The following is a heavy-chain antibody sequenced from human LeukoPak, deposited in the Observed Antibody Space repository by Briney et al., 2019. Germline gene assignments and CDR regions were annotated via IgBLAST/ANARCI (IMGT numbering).Heavy chain of an antibody. CDR3: ARGPDGSGYYAGWFDP. V-gene: IGHV4-59*01. CDR1: GGSINNYY. Sequence: SETLCLTCTVSGGSINNYYWSWIRQPPGKELERVGYIYYSGNTNYNPSLKSRVTISVDTSKNQFSLKLSSLTAADTAVYYCARGPDGSGYYAGWFDPWGQGTLVTVSS. D-gene: IGHD3-3*01. CDR2: IYYSGNT. J-gene: IGHJ5*02.